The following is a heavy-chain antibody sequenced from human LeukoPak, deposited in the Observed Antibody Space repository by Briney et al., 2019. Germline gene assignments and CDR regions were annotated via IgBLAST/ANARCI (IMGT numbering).Heavy chain of an antibody. Sequence: GASVKVSCKASGYTFSGYYMHWVRQAPGQGLEWMGWINPNSGGTNYAQKFQGRVTMTRDTSISTAYMELSRLRSDDTAVYYCARAVGVPAANFDYWGQGTLVTVSS. V-gene: IGHV1-2*02. CDR3: ARAVGVPAANFDY. J-gene: IGHJ4*02. CDR2: INPNSGGT. CDR1: GYTFSGYY. D-gene: IGHD2-2*01.